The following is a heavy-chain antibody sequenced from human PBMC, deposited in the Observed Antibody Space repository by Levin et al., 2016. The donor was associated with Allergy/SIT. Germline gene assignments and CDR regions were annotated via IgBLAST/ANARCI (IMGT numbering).Heavy chain of an antibody. D-gene: IGHD1-14*01. CDR2: IYWDDDK. CDR1: GFSLSTSGVG. Sequence: SGPTLVKPTQTLTLTCTFSGFSLSTSGVGVGWIRQPPGKALEWLALIYWDDDKRYSPSLKSRLTITKDTSKNQVVLTMTNMDPVDTATYYCARYRLGIQTVDYWGQGTLVTVSS. CDR3: ARYRLGIQTVDY. V-gene: IGHV2-5*02. J-gene: IGHJ4*02.